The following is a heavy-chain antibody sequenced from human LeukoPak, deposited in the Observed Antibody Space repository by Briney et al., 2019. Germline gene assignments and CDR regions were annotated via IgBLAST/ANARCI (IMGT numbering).Heavy chain of an antibody. CDR3: ATENSGSYYGYFDS. Sequence: GGSLRLSCAASGFTFSGYGMHWVRQAPGKGLEWVAAIWYDGSNKYYADSVKGRFTIPRDNPKNTLYLQMNSLRADDTAVYYCATENSGSYYGYFDSWGQGTLVTVSS. V-gene: IGHV3-33*01. CDR2: IWYDGSNK. J-gene: IGHJ4*03. D-gene: IGHD1-26*01. CDR1: GFTFSGYG.